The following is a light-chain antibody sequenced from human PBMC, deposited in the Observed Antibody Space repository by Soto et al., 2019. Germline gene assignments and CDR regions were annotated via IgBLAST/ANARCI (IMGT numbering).Light chain of an antibody. CDR3: SSFTSSSTYV. J-gene: IGLJ1*01. V-gene: IGLV2-14*03. CDR1: SSYVGAYKF. CDR2: DVT. Sequence: QSVLTQPASVSGSPGQSITISCTGTSSYVGAYKFVSWYQHHPGKAPKLIIYDVTTRPSGVSNRFSGSKSGDTASLTISGLQSEDEADYYCSSFTSSSTYVFGTGTKVT.